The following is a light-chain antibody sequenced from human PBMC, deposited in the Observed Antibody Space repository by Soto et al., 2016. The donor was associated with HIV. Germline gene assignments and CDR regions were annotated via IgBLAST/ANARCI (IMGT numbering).Light chain of an antibody. CDR2: LGS. Sequence: DIVMTQSPLSLAVTPGEPASISCRSSQSLLHSNGYNYLDWFLQKPGQSPQLLIYLGSTRASGVPDRFSGSGSGTDFTLKINRVEAEDVGVYYCMQALHTSRTFGQGTKLEIK. J-gene: IGKJ2*01. CDR1: QSLLHSNGYNY. V-gene: IGKV2-28*01. CDR3: MQALHTSRT.